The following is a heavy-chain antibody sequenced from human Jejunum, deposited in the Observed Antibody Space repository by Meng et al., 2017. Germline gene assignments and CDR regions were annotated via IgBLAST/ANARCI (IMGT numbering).Heavy chain of an antibody. Sequence: QEQLVQSGAEVKKPGASVKVSCKASGYTFTGYEINWVRQATGQGLEWMGIINPTSGSTSYAQKFQGRVTMTRDTSTSTVYMELSSLRSEDTAVYYCARGAYTGRWDYWGQGTLVTVSS. CDR1: GYTFTGYE. CDR2: INPTSGST. CDR3: ARGAYTGRWDY. D-gene: IGHD1-26*01. J-gene: IGHJ4*02. V-gene: IGHV1-46*03.